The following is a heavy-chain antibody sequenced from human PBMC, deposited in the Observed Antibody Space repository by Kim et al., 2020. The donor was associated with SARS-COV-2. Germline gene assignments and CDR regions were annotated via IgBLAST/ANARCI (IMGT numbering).Heavy chain of an antibody. CDR3: ARDSARYSGSYYY. V-gene: IGHV4-39*07. D-gene: IGHD1-26*01. CDR2: IYYSGST. CDR1: GGSISSSSYY. Sequence: SETLSLTCTVSGGSISSSSYYWGWIRQPPGKGLEWIGSIYYSGSTYYNPSLKSRVTISVDTSKNQFSLKLSSVTAADTAVYYCARDSARYSGSYYYWGQGTLVTVSS. J-gene: IGHJ4*02.